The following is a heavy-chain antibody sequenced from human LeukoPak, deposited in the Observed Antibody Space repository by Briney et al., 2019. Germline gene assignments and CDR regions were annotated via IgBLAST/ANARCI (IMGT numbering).Heavy chain of an antibody. Sequence: GGSLRLSCAASGFTFSSYAMSWVRQAPGKGLEWVSAISGSGGSTYYADSVKGRFTISRDNSKNTLYLQMNSLRAEDTAVYYCTTDIVVVPASDAFDIWGQGTMVTVSS. CDR2: ISGSGGST. V-gene: IGHV3-23*01. CDR3: TTDIVVVPASDAFDI. D-gene: IGHD2-2*01. CDR1: GFTFSSYA. J-gene: IGHJ3*02.